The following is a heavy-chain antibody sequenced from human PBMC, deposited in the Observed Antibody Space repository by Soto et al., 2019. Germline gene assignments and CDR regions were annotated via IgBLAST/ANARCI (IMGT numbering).Heavy chain of an antibody. CDR1: GGFVSSGSYY. Sequence: QVQLQQWGAGLLKPSETLSLTCAVYGGFVSSGSYYWSWIRQPPGKGLEWIGEMSHSGGTHFNPSLKRRVTISVVTSKNQFSLKMSSVTAADTALYYCARVERGTATTVVDAFDIWGPGTMVTVSS. V-gene: IGHV4-34*01. J-gene: IGHJ3*02. CDR2: MSHSGGT. D-gene: IGHD1-1*01. CDR3: ARVERGTATTVVDAFDI.